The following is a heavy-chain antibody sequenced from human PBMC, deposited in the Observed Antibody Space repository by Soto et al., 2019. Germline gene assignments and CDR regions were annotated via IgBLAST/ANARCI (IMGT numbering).Heavy chain of an antibody. CDR1: GYTFTSYY. V-gene: IGHV1-46*03. J-gene: IGHJ5*02. CDR3: AREKYYYDSSGYYPNWFDP. D-gene: IGHD3-22*01. CDR2: INPSGGST. Sequence: VASVKVSCKASGYTFTSYYMHWVRQAPGQGLEWMGIINPSGGSTSYAQKFQGRVTMTRDTSTSTVYMELSSLRSEDTAVYYCAREKYYYDSSGYYPNWFDPWGQGTLVTVSS.